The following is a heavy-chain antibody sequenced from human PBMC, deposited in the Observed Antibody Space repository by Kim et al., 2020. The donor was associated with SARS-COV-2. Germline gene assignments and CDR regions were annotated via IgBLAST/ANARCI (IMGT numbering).Heavy chain of an antibody. CDR2: EK. CDR3: ARDTYRFFDL. D-gene: IGHD5-12*01. J-gene: IGHJ2*01. Sequence: EKYYVDYVKGRFTISRDNAKNSLFLQMSSLRAEDTAVYYCARDTYRFFDLWGRGTLLTVS. V-gene: IGHV3-7*01.